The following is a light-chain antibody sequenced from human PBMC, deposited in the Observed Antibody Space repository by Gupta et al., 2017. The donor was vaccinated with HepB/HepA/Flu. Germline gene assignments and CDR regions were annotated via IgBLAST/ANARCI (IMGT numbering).Light chain of an antibody. CDR3: SSYTSRSTRVV. Sequence: QSALTQPASGSGSPGQSITISCTGTSSDVGGYNYVSWYQQHPGKAPKLMIYDVSNRPSGVSNRFSGSKSGSTASLTISGLQAEDEADYYCSSYTSRSTRVVFGGGTKLTVL. CDR1: SSDVGGYNY. CDR2: DVS. V-gene: IGLV2-14*01. J-gene: IGLJ2*01.